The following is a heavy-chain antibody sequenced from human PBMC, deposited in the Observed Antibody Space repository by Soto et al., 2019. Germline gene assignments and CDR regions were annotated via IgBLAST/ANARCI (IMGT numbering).Heavy chain of an antibody. J-gene: IGHJ4*02. CDR2: IKSKTAGETI. Sequence: EVQLVESGGGLVKPGESLRLSCAVSGFTFTNVWMSWVRQAPGKGLEWVGRIKSKTAGETIDYAAVVKGRFTISRDDSKNTLYLQMNSLKTEDTAVYYCTKIGPVAEELGYWGRGTLVTVSS. CDR1: GFTFTNVW. CDR3: TKIGPVAEELGY. D-gene: IGHD2-2*01. V-gene: IGHV3-15*01.